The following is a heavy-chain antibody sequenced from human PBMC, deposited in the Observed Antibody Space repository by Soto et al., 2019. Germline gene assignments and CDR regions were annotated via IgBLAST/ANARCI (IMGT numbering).Heavy chain of an antibody. CDR3: ARDRVVAGIGKIDY. J-gene: IGHJ4*02. CDR2: ISYDGNNK. Sequence: QVQLVESGGGVVQPGRSLRLSCAASGFTFSNSAMHWARQAPGKGLEWVAVISYDGNNKYYADSVKGRFTISRDNSMNTLYLQMNSLRPEDTAVYYCARDRVVAGIGKIDYWGQGTLVTVSS. CDR1: GFTFSNSA. D-gene: IGHD6-19*01. V-gene: IGHV3-30-3*01.